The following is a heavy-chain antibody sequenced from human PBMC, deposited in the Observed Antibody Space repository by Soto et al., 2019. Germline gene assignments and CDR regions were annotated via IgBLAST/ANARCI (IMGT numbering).Heavy chain of an antibody. J-gene: IGHJ4*02. V-gene: IGHV3-74*01. CDR2: INSDGSST. Sequence: PGGSLRLSCAASGFTFSSYWMHWVRQAPGKGLVWVSRINSDGSSTSYADSVKGRFTISRDNAKNTVFVQMNSLGVEDTAVYYCARDPPYCSTTSCLDYWGQGTLVTVSS. CDR3: ARDPPYCSTTSCLDY. CDR1: GFTFSSYW. D-gene: IGHD2-2*01.